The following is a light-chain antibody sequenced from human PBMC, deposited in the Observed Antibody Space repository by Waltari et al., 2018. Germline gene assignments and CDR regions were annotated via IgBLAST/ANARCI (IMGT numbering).Light chain of an antibody. CDR2: GAS. V-gene: IGKV1-39*01. J-gene: IGKJ4*01. CDR1: QSIGIY. CDR3: QQSYTSPLT. Sequence: DIQMTQSPSSLSASVGDRVTITCRASQSIGIYLNWYQQEPGKVPNLLIYGASSLHSGVPSRFSGSGSGTDFTLTISSLQPEDFTTYFCQQSYTSPLTFGGGTTVEIK.